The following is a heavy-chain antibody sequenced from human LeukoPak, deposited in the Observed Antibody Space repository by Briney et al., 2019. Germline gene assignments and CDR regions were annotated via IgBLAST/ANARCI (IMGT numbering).Heavy chain of an antibody. V-gene: IGHV1-69*01. D-gene: IGHD3-10*01. CDR1: GGTFSSYA. Sequence: ASVKVSCKASGGTFSSYAISWVRQAPGQGLEWMGGIIPIFGTANYAQKFQGRVTITADESTSTAYMELSSLRSEDTAVYYCARDSYYYGSGSYYQKLEFDNWGQGTLVTVSS. CDR2: IIPIFGTA. J-gene: IGHJ4*02. CDR3: ARDSYYYGSGSYYQKLEFDN.